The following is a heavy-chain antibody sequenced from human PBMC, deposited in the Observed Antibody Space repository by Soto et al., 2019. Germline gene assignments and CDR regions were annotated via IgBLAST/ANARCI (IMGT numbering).Heavy chain of an antibody. CDR2: TSSGSSTI. D-gene: IGHD6-19*01. CDR3: ARFCGSYGVCNWYFHV. Sequence: EVQLVESGGGLVQPGGSLRLSCAASGFTFSSYSMNWVRQAPGKGLEWVSYTSSGSSTIYYADSVKGRFTISRDNAKNSLYLQMNSLRDEDTAVYYCARFCGSYGVCNWYFHVLGRATLVTVSS. J-gene: IGHJ2*01. V-gene: IGHV3-48*02. CDR1: GFTFSSYS.